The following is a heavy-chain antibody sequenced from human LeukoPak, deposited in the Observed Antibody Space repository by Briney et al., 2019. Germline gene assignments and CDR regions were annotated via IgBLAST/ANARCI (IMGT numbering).Heavy chain of an antibody. CDR2: IHYSGTT. J-gene: IGHJ6*02. D-gene: IGHD5-12*01. V-gene: IGHV4-39*07. CDR3: ARDSGYDYYYYYGMDV. CDR1: GGSISSRSYY. Sequence: PSETLSLTCTVSGGSISSRSYYWGWIRQPPGKGLEWIGSIHYSGTTYYNPSLKSRVTISVDTSKNQFSLKLSSVTAADTAVYYCARDSGYDYYYYYGMDVWGQGTTVTVSS.